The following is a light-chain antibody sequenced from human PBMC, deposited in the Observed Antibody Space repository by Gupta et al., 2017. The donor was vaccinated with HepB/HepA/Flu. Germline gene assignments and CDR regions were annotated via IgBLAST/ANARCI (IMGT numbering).Light chain of an antibody. CDR1: QSISSY. CDR3: QQSYSTFP. J-gene: IGKJ2*01. CDR2: AAS. V-gene: IGKV1-39*01. Sequence: DIQMTQSPSSLSASVGDRVTITCRESQSISSYLNWYQQKPGKAPKLMIYAASRGKRGDTLSFSGSGDRKDFTLTSSRRQYEACEYYYWQQSYSTFPFGQGTKMEIK.